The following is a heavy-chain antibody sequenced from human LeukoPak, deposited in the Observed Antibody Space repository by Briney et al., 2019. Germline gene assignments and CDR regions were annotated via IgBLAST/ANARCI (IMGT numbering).Heavy chain of an antibody. CDR3: AREYYSGWYDY. Sequence: GGSLRLSCAASGFSFSSYTIHWVRQTPGKGLEWVAVISYDESNNFYADSVKGRFTISRDNSKNTLYLQMNSLRAEDTAVYYCAREYYSGWYDYWGQGTLVTVSS. D-gene: IGHD6-19*01. V-gene: IGHV3-30-3*01. J-gene: IGHJ4*02. CDR1: GFSFSSYT. CDR2: ISYDESNN.